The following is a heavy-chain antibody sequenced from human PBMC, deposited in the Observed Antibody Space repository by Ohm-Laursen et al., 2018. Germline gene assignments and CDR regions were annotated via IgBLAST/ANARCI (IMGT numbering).Heavy chain of an antibody. V-gene: IGHV3-33*01. CDR1: GFTFSSYG. D-gene: IGHD6-13*01. J-gene: IGHJ4*02. Sequence: SSLRLSCAASGFTFSSYGMHWVRQAPGKGLEWVAVTWYDGSNKYYADSVKGRFTISKDNSKNTLYLQMNSLRAEDTAVYYCRGPSWCWGQGTLVTVSS. CDR3: RGPSWC. CDR2: TWYDGSNK.